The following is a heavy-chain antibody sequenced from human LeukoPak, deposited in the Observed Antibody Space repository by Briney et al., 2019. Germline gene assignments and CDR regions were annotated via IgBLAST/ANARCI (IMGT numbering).Heavy chain of an antibody. J-gene: IGHJ4*02. D-gene: IGHD3-3*01. CDR2: ISGSGGST. CDR3: AKQDHYDFWSGYQHFDY. V-gene: IGHV3-23*01. Sequence: GGSLRLSCAASGFTFSSYAMSWVRQAPGKRLEWVSAISGSGGSTYYADSVKGRFTISRDNSKNTLYLQMNSLRAEDTAVYYCAKQDHYDFWSGYQHFDYWGQGTLVTVSS. CDR1: GFTFSSYA.